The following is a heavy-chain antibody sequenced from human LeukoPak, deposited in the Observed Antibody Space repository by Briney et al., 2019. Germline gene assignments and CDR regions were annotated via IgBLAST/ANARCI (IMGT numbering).Heavy chain of an antibody. D-gene: IGHD5-18*01. CDR3: ARDAGYGYDRFDY. CDR2: IKEDGSEK. J-gene: IGHJ4*02. Sequence: PGGSLRLSCAASGFIFSSYWMAWVRQAPGKGLEWVANIKEDGSEKNYVDSVKGRFTISRDNAKNSLDLQMNSLRAEDTAVYYCARDAGYGYDRFDYWGQGTQVTVSS. CDR1: GFIFSSYW. V-gene: IGHV3-7*01.